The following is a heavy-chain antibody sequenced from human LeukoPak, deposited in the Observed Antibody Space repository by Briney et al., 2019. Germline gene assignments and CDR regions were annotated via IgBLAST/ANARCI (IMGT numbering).Heavy chain of an antibody. CDR2: INAGNGNT. D-gene: IGHD5-18*01. Sequence: ASVKVSCKASGYTFTSYAMHWVRQAPGQRLEWMGWINAGNGNTKYSQKFQGRVTIITDESTSTAYMELSSLRSEDTAVYYCATPEAAARWGQGTLVTVSS. CDR1: GYTFTSYA. CDR3: ATPEAAAR. J-gene: IGHJ4*02. V-gene: IGHV1-3*01.